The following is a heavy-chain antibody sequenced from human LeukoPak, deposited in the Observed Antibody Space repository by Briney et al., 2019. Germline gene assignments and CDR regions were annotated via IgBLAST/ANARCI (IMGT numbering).Heavy chain of an antibody. CDR2: IYSGGST. Sequence: GSLRLSCAASGFTVSSNYMSWVRQAPGKGLEWVSVIYSGGSTYYADSVKGRFTISRDNSRNTLYLQMNSLRAEDTAVYYCAKDDRWLQFCCWGQGTLVTVSA. D-gene: IGHD5-24*01. J-gene: IGHJ4*02. V-gene: IGHV3-66*01. CDR1: GFTVSSNY. CDR3: AKDDRWLQFCC.